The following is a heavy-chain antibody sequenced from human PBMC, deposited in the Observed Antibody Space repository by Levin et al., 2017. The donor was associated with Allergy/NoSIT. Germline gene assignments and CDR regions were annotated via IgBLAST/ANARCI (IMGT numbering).Heavy chain of an antibody. CDR2: ISGSGGST. CDR1: GFTFSSYA. Sequence: RGESLKISCAASGFTFSSYAMSWVRQAPGKGLEWVSGISGSGGSTYYADSVKGRFTISRDNSKNTLYLQMNSLRAEDTAVYYCAKGRVYGDYNFDYWGQGTLVTVSS. CDR3: AKGRVYGDYNFDY. J-gene: IGHJ4*02. V-gene: IGHV3-23*01. D-gene: IGHD4-17*01.